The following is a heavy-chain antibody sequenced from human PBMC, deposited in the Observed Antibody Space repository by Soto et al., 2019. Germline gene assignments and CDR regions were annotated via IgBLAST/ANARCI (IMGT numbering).Heavy chain of an antibody. V-gene: IGHV3-48*01. Sequence: GSLRLSCAASGFTFSSYSMNWVRQAPGKGLEWVSYISSSSSTIYYADSVKGRFTISRDNAKNSLYLQMNSLRAEDTAVYYCARVPVANYYYYMDVWGKGTTVTVSS. J-gene: IGHJ6*03. CDR1: GFTFSSYS. CDR2: ISSSSSTI. CDR3: ARVPVANYYYYMDV.